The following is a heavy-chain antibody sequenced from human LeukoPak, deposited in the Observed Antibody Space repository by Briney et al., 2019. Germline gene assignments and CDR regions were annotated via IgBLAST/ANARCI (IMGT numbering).Heavy chain of an antibody. D-gene: IGHD1-20*01. CDR2: IYHSGRT. CDR3: AGGISGTFDY. J-gene: IGHJ4*02. V-gene: IGHV4-38-2*02. Sequence: SETLSLTCTVSGYSISSGDYWGWIRQPPGKGLEWIGSIYHSGRTYYNPSLKSRVTISVDTSKNQVSLILTSVTAADTAVYYCAGGISGTFDYWGQGTLVTVSS. CDR1: GYSISSGDY.